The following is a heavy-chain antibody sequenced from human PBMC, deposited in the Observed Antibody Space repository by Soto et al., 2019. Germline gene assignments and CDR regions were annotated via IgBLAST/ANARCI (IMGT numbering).Heavy chain of an antibody. J-gene: IGHJ3*02. D-gene: IGHD3-9*01. Sequence: GGSLRLSCTASVFTFGDYAMSWFRQAPGKGLEWVGFIRSKAYGGTTEYAASVKGRFTISRDDSKSIAYLQMNSLKTEDTAVYYCTRDGLPVRYFDWPEGLIWGQGTMVTVSS. CDR3: TRDGLPVRYFDWPEGLI. V-gene: IGHV3-49*03. CDR2: IRSKAYGGTT. CDR1: VFTFGDYA.